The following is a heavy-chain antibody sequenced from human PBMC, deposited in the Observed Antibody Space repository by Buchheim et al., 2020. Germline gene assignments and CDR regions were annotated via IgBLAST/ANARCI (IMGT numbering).Heavy chain of an antibody. CDR1: GFTFSGSA. CDR2: IRSKANSYAT. D-gene: IGHD3-22*01. Sequence: EVQLVESGGGLVQPGGSLKLSCAASGFTFSGSAMHWVRQASGKGLEWVGRIRSKANSYATAYAASVKGRFTIPRDDSKNTAYLQMNSLKTEDTAVYYCTSSHYYDSSGYSFDYWGQGTL. V-gene: IGHV3-73*01. CDR3: TSSHYYDSSGYSFDY. J-gene: IGHJ4*02.